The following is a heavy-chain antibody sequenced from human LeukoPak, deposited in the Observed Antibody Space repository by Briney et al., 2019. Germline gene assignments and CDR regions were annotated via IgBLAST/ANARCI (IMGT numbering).Heavy chain of an antibody. V-gene: IGHV1-2*02. CDR3: ARVLSCSGGSCYSANWFDP. CDR1: GYTFTSYG. D-gene: IGHD2-15*01. CDR2: INPNSGGT. Sequence: ASVKVSCKASGYTFTSYGISWVRQAPGQGLEWMGWINPNSGGTNYAQKFQGRVTMTRDTSISTAYMELSRLRSDDTAVYYCARVLSCSGGSCYSANWFDPWGQGTLVTVSS. J-gene: IGHJ5*02.